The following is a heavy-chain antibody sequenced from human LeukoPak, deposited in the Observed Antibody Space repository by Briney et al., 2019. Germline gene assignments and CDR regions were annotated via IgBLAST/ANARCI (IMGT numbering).Heavy chain of an antibody. CDR1: GFTFSSYS. J-gene: IGHJ4*02. Sequence: PGGSLRLSCAASGFTFSSYSMNWVRQAPGKGLEWVSSISSSSSYIYYADSVKGRFTISRDNAKNSLYLQMNSQRAEDTAVYYCARPIAVAGTGGYYFDYWGQGTLVTVSS. D-gene: IGHD6-19*01. CDR2: ISSSSSYI. CDR3: ARPIAVAGTGGYYFDY. V-gene: IGHV3-21*01.